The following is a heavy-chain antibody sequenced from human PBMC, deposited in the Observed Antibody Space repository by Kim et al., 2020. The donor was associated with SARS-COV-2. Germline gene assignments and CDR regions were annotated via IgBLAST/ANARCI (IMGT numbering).Heavy chain of an antibody. Sequence: SETLSLTCAVSGGSISSSSYYWGWIRQPPGKGLEWIGSIYYSGSTYYNPSLKSRVTISVDTSKNQFSLKLSSVTAADTAVYYCARDPYRRGYSYGFIYWG. D-gene: IGHD5-18*01. CDR1: GGSISSSSYY. CDR2: IYYSGST. CDR3: ARDPYRRGYSYGFIY. V-gene: IGHV4-39*07. J-gene: IGHJ4*01.